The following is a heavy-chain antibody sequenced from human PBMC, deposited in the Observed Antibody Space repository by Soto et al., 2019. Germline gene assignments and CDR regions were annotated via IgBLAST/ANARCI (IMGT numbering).Heavy chain of an antibody. CDR2: IYPGDSDT. V-gene: IGHV5-51*01. CDR3: ARYSGSYWHYLDF. D-gene: IGHD1-26*01. J-gene: IGHJ4*02. Sequence: GESLKISCKGSGYSFASHWVAWVRQMPEKGLEWIGTIYPGDSDTKYSSAFRGHVTISADTSVSTAYLQWRSLEATDSAIYYCARYSGSYWHYLDFWGQGTLVTV. CDR1: GYSFASHW.